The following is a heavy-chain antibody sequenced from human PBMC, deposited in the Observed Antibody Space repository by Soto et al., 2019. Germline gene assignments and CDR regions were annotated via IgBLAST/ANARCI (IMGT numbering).Heavy chain of an antibody. Sequence: QVQLVESGGGVVQPGRSLRLSCAASGFTFSSYGMHWVRQAPGKGLEWVAVIWYDGSNTYYADSVKGRFTISRDNSKNTLYLQMNSLRAEDTAVYYCARDGRLLWFGELSPPFDYWGQGTLVTVSS. CDR2: IWYDGSNT. CDR1: GFTFSSYG. V-gene: IGHV3-33*01. CDR3: ARDGRLLWFGELSPPFDY. J-gene: IGHJ4*02. D-gene: IGHD3-10*01.